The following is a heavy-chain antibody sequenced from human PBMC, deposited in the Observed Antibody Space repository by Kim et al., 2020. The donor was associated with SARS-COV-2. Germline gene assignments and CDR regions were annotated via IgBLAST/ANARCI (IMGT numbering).Heavy chain of an antibody. CDR3: ARAPITMIVVVTTHMDV. V-gene: IGHV4-34*01. CDR2: INHSGST. CDR1: GGSFSGYY. J-gene: IGHJ6*03. Sequence: SETLSLTCAVYGGSFSGYYWSWIRQPPGKGLEWIGEINHSGSTNYNPSLKSRVTISVDTSKNQFSLKLSSVTAADTAVYYCARAPITMIVVVTTHMDVWG. D-gene: IGHD3-22*01.